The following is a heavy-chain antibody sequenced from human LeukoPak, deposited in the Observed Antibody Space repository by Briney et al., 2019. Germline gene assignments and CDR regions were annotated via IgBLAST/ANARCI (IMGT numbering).Heavy chain of an antibody. Sequence: PSEALSLTCTVSGGSISSYYWTWIRQPAGKGLEWIGRIHTSGSTNHNPSLKSRVTMSVDTSNNQFSLKLSSVTAADTAVYYCARHQGYCSGGSCLNWFDPWGQGTLVTVSS. CDR3: ARHQGYCSGGSCLNWFDP. CDR2: IHTSGST. CDR1: GGSISSYY. J-gene: IGHJ5*02. V-gene: IGHV4-4*07. D-gene: IGHD2-15*01.